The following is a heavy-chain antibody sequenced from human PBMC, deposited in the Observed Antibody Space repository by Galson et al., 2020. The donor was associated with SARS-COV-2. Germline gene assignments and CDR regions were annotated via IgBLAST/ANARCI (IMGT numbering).Heavy chain of an antibody. CDR1: GFTFNMYA. CDR3: AKATAGSYSAFDI. Sequence: GESLKISCAASGFTFNMYAMSWVRQAPGKGLQWVSAISDDGRSTYYGDSVKGRFTISRDNSKNTLDLQMNSLRAEDTAVYYCAKATAGSYSAFDIWGQGTMVTVSS. CDR2: ISDDGRST. J-gene: IGHJ3*02. D-gene: IGHD6-13*01. V-gene: IGHV3-23*01.